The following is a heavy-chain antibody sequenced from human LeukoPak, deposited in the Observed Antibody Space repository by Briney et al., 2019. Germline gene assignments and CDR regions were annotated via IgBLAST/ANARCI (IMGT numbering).Heavy chain of an antibody. CDR2: ISSSSSYI. D-gene: IGHD4-17*01. J-gene: IGHJ4*02. CDR1: GFTFSSYS. Sequence: GGSLRLSCAASGFTFSSYSMNWVRQAPGKGLEWVSSISSSSSYIYYADSVKGRFTISRDNAKNSLYLQMNSLRVEDTAVYYCARAGDYGDYFDYWGQGTLVTVSS. V-gene: IGHV3-21*01. CDR3: ARAGDYGDYFDY.